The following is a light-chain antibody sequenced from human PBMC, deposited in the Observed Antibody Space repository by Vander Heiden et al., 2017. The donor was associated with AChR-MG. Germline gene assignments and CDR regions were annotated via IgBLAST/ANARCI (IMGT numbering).Light chain of an antibody. Sequence: SYELTQPPSVSVSPGQTASITCSGDKSGDKYACWYQQKPGQSPVLVIYQDSKRPSGIPERFSGSNSGNTATLTISGTQAMDEADYYCQAGVFGGGTKLTVL. CDR3: QAGV. J-gene: IGLJ2*01. V-gene: IGLV3-1*01. CDR1: KSGDKY. CDR2: QDS.